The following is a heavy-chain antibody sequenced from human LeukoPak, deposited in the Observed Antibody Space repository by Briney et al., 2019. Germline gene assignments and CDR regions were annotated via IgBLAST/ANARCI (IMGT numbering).Heavy chain of an antibody. D-gene: IGHD6-13*01. CDR2: IYYSGST. CDR1: GGSISSYY. J-gene: IGHJ4*02. V-gene: IGHV4-59*12. CDR3: ARDLRPVGQQLVIDY. Sequence: PSETLSLTCTVSGGSISSYYWSWIRQPPGKGLEWIGYIYYSGSTNYNPSLKSRVTMSVDTSKNQFSLKLSSVTAAGTAVYYCARDLRPVGQQLVIDYWGQGTLVTVSS.